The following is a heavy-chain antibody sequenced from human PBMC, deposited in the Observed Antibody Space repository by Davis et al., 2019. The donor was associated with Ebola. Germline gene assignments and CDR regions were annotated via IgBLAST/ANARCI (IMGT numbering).Heavy chain of an antibody. Sequence: ASVKVSCKASGGTFSSYTISWVRQAPGQGLEWMGWVSADNDDRKYAEKFQGRVTMTTDSSTSTAYMELRGLTYDDTAVYFCARARGRWDVGGYLLGHWGQGTLVTVSS. CDR2: VSADNDDR. D-gene: IGHD1-26*01. J-gene: IGHJ4*02. CDR3: ARARGRWDVGGYLLGH. V-gene: IGHV1-18*01. CDR1: GGTFSSYT.